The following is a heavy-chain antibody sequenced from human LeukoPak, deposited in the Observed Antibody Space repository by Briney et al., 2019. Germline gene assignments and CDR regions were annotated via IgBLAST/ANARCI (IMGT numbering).Heavy chain of an antibody. V-gene: IGHV3-33*01. CDR1: GFNFETHA. CDR3: VTDPPAGGWAFWS. J-gene: IGHJ5*02. Sequence: GGSLRLSCSASGFNFETHAMHWFRQAPGKGLEWVAMIWRGGNYKFYADSVKGRFTILRDDSRSALYLLMDSLRVDDTAVYYCVTDPPAGGWAFWSWGQGVLVTVSS. D-gene: IGHD6-19*01. CDR2: IWRGGNYK.